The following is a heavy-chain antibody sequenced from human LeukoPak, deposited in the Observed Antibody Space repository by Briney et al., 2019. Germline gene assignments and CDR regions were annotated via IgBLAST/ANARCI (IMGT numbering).Heavy chain of an antibody. CDR1: GFTFSSYW. CDR2: IYSDSST. CDR3: ASSVRGLHISPDSYYYALDV. Sequence: GGSLRLSCAASGFTFSSYWMSWVRQAPGKGLEWVSLIYSDSSTYYADSVKGRFTLSRDNSKNTLYLQMNSLRVKDTAVYYCASSVRGLHISPDSYYYALDVWGQGTTVTVTS. J-gene: IGHJ6*02. D-gene: IGHD3-22*01. V-gene: IGHV3-53*01.